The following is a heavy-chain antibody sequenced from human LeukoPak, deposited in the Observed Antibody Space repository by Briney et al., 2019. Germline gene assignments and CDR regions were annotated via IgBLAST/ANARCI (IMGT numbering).Heavy chain of an antibody. CDR1: GFSLSTSGVG. Sequence: SGPTLVNPTQTLTLTCTFSGFSLSTSGVGVGWIRQPPGKALEWLALIYRNDDKRYSPSLKSRLTITKDTSKNQVVLTMTNMDPVDTATYYCAHRLTVFELELHNWFDPWGQGTLVTVSS. CDR2: IYRNDDK. D-gene: IGHD1-7*01. J-gene: IGHJ5*02. CDR3: AHRLTVFELELHNWFDP. V-gene: IGHV2-5*01.